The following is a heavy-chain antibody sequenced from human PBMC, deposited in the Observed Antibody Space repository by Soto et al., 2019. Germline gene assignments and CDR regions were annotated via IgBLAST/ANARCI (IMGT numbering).Heavy chain of an antibody. J-gene: IGHJ6*02. CDR2: IIPIFGTA. D-gene: IGHD2-2*01. CDR3: ASHSSLRGYCISTSCYGYYYGMDV. Sequence: QVQLVQSGAEVKKPGSSVKVSCKASGGTFSSYAISWVRQAPGQGLEWMGGIIPIFGTADYVEKFQGRVTITADESTSTAYMELSSLRSEDTAVYYCASHSSLRGYCISTSCYGYYYGMDVWGQGTTVTVSS. V-gene: IGHV1-69*12. CDR1: GGTFSSYA.